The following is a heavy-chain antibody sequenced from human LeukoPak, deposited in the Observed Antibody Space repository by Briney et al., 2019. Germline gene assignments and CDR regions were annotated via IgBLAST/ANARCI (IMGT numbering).Heavy chain of an antibody. D-gene: IGHD3-22*01. V-gene: IGHV3-53*01. CDR1: GFTVSSNY. Sequence: GGSLRLSCAASGFTVSSNYMSWVRQAPGKGLEWVSVIYSGGSTYYADSVKGRFIISRDNSKNTLYLQMNSLRAEDTAVYYCAANEHYYDGSGYYPTYYYYYMDVWGKGTTVTVSS. CDR3: AANEHYYDGSGYYPTYYYYYMDV. CDR2: IYSGGST. J-gene: IGHJ6*03.